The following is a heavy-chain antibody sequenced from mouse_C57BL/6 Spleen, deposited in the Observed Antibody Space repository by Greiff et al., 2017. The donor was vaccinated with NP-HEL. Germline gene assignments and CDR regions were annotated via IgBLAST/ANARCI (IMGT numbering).Heavy chain of an antibody. J-gene: IGHJ2*01. CDR3: ARGHGYYDYDYFDY. D-gene: IGHD2-4*01. Sequence: QVQLQQPGTELVKPGASVKLSCKASGYTFTSYWMHWVKQRPGQGLEWIGNINPSNGGTNYIEKFKSKATLTVDKSSSTAYMQLSSLTSEDSAVDYCARGHGYYDYDYFDYWGQGTTLTVSS. CDR1: GYTFTSYW. V-gene: IGHV1-53*01. CDR2: INPSNGGT.